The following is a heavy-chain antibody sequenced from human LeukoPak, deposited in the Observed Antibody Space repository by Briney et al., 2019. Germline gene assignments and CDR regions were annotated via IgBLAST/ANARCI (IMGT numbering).Heavy chain of an antibody. D-gene: IGHD2-2*01. Sequence: AVSLQISCKGSGYSFTSYWIGWVRPMPRKGLEWMGIIYPDDSDTRYSTSSQGLVTISADKPISTTYLPWRSLKASDTAMYYCARHEGYCISSSCSDTFDMWGEGTMVTVSS. CDR3: ARHEGYCISSSCSDTFDM. CDR2: IYPDDSDT. V-gene: IGHV5-51*01. CDR1: GYSFTSYW. J-gene: IGHJ3*02.